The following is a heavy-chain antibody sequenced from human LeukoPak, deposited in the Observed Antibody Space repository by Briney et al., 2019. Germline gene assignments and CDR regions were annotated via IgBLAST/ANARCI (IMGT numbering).Heavy chain of an antibody. Sequence: SETLSLTCTVSGGSISRYYWSWIRQPPGKGLEWIGYIYYSGSTNYNPSLKSRVTISVETSKNQFSLKLSSVTAADTAVYYCARGGSSSWAYNFDHWGQGTLVTVSS. D-gene: IGHD6-13*01. CDR1: GGSISRYY. V-gene: IGHV4-59*01. CDR3: ARGGSSSWAYNFDH. CDR2: IYYSGST. J-gene: IGHJ4*02.